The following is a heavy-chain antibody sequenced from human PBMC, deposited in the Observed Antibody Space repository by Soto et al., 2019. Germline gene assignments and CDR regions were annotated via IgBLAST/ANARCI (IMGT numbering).Heavy chain of an antibody. V-gene: IGHV3-23*01. CDR1: GFTFSSYA. Sequence: PGGSLRLSCAASGFTFSSYAMSWFRQAPGKGLEWVSAISGSGGSTYYADSVKGRFTISRDNSKNTLYLQMNSLRAEDTAVYYCAKDCTHSSGWYVTLCFDYWGQVTLVTVSS. J-gene: IGHJ4*02. D-gene: IGHD6-19*01. CDR2: ISGSGGST. CDR3: AKDCTHSSGWYVTLCFDY.